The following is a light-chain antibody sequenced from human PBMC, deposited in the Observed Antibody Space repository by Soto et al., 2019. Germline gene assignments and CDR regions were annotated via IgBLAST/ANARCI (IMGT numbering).Light chain of an antibody. CDR1: SSDVGGYNY. CDR3: SSYKSSSTYV. Sequence: QSALTQPASVSGSPGQSIAISCTGTSSDVGGYNYVSWYQQHPGKAPKLMIFDVSNRPSGVSNRFSGSKSGNTASLTISGLQAEDEADYYSSSYKSSSTYVLGTGTKVTVL. J-gene: IGLJ1*01. V-gene: IGLV2-14*03. CDR2: DVS.